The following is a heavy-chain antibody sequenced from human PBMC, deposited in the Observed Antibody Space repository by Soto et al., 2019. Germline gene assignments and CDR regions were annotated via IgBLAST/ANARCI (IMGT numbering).Heavy chain of an antibody. CDR3: ARVRVDYYDSSCYYLFDY. CDR2: IYYSGST. Sequence: PSETLSLTCTVSGGSISSGDYYWSWIRQPPGKGLEWIGYIYYSGSTYYNPSLKSRITISVDTSKNQFSLKLSSVTAADTAVYYCARVRVDYYDSSCYYLFDYWGQGTLVTVSS. D-gene: IGHD3-22*01. V-gene: IGHV4-30-4*01. J-gene: IGHJ4*02. CDR1: GGSISSGDYY.